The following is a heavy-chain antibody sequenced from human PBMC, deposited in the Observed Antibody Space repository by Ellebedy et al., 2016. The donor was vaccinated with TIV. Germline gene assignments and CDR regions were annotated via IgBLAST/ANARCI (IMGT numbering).Heavy chain of an antibody. V-gene: IGHV3-7*01. CDR1: GFTFNSFW. Sequence: GESLKISCAASGFTFNSFWRSWVRQAPGKGLEWVANIKQDGGEKYYVDSVKGRFTISRDNAQNSLYLQMNSLRAEDTAAYYCARRYFDLWGRGTLVTVSS. J-gene: IGHJ2*01. CDR3: ARRYFDL. CDR2: IKQDGGEK.